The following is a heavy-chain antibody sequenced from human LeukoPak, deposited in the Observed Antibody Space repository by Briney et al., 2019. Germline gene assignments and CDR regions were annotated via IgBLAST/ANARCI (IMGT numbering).Heavy chain of an antibody. V-gene: IGHV3-33*01. CDR1: GFTFSTYG. Sequence: GGSLRLSCAASGFTFSTYGMHWVRQAPGRGLEWVAVIWFDGSNQYYVDSVRGRFSISRDNSKNTLYLQMNTLRAEDTGVYYCARDRGSGDSFDLWGQGAMVTVSS. J-gene: IGHJ3*01. CDR3: ARDRGSGDSFDL. CDR2: IWFDGSNQ. D-gene: IGHD6-19*01.